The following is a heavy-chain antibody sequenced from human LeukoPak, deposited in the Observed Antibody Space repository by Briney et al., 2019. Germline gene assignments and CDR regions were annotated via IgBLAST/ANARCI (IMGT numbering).Heavy chain of an antibody. J-gene: IGHJ4*02. V-gene: IGHV3-7*01. CDR3: ARDFSWRQFDY. Sequence: GGSLRLSCETSGFTAGFTFSTSYMTWVRQAPGMGLEWVAEIGPDGSGPVYVDSVKGRFTISRDNAKNSLYLQMNSLRVEETAVYYCARDFSWRQFDYWGLGTLVNVSS. CDR1: GFTAGFTFSTSY. CDR2: IGPDGSGP.